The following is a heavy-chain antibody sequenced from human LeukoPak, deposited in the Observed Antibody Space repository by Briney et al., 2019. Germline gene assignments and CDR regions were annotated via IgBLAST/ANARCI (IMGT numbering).Heavy chain of an antibody. D-gene: IGHD2-2*01. CDR2: ISSSSSYI. CDR3: AREGTPGYCSSTSCYSDAFDI. Sequence: GGSLRLSCAASGFTFSSYSMNWVRQAPGKGLEWVSSISSSSSYIYYADSVKGRFTTSRDNAKNSLYLQMNSLRAEDTAVYYCAREGTPGYCSSTSCYSDAFDIWGQGTMVTVSS. CDR1: GFTFSSYS. J-gene: IGHJ3*02. V-gene: IGHV3-21*01.